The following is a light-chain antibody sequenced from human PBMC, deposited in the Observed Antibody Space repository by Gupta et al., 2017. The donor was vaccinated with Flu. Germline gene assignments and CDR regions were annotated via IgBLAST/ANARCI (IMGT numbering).Light chain of an antibody. CDR1: QDISDH. Sequence: DIQMTQSPSSLSASVGDRVTITCQASQDISDHLNWYQQKPGKAPKLLIYDASKLEIGVPSRFSGSGSVTDFTLTIISLQPEDFATYYCQKFYDVPITFGGGTKVDIK. V-gene: IGKV1-33*01. CDR3: QKFYDVPIT. J-gene: IGKJ4*01. CDR2: DAS.